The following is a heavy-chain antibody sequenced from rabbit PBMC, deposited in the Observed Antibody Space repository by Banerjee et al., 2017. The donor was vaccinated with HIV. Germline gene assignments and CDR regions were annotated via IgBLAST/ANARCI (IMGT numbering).Heavy chain of an antibody. V-gene: IGHV1S40*01. J-gene: IGHJ3*01. Sequence: QQLVESGGGLVKPGASLTLTCKASGFSFSSSYDMCWVRQAPGKGLEWIACIYAGSSGTTYYASWAKGRLTISKTSSTTVTLQMTSLTAADTATYFCARNDVGTGFASNLWGQGTLVTVS. CDR1: GFSFSSSYD. D-gene: IGHD6-1*01. CDR2: IYAGSSGTT. CDR3: ARNDVGTGFASNL.